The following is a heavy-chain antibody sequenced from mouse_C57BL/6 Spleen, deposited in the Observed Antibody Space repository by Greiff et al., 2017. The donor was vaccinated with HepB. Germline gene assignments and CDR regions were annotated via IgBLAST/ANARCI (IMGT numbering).Heavy chain of an antibody. CDR1: GYTFTSYW. Sequence: QVQLQQPGAELVKPGASVKLSCKASGYTFTSYWMHWVKQRPGRGLEWIGMIDPNSGGTKYNEKFKSKATLTVDKPSSPAYMQLSSLTSEDSAVYYCTRSRSNPYYYAMDYWGQGTSVTVSS. D-gene: IGHD2-5*01. V-gene: IGHV1-72*01. CDR3: TRSRSNPYYYAMDY. J-gene: IGHJ4*01. CDR2: IDPNSGGT.